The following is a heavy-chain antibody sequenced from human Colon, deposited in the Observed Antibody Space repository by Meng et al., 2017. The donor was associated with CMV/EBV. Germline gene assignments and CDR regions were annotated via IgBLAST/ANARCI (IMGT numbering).Heavy chain of an antibody. CDR1: GYNFINSG. CDR3: ARMPDYGSSTHYFDL. J-gene: IGHJ4*02. V-gene: IGHV1-18*01. CDR2: VSPINGNT. Sequence: ASVKVSCKASGYNFINSGISWVRQAPGQGLEWIGWVSPINGNTNYVQKVQGRVTMTTDRSTNTAYMDLGSLRSEDTAIYYCARMPDYGSSTHYFDLWGQGTAVTVSS. D-gene: IGHD6-6*01.